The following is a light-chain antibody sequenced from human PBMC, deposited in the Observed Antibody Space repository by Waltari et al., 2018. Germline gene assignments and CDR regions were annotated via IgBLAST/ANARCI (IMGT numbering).Light chain of an antibody. CDR1: SSAVGGYNY. V-gene: IGLV2-14*01. CDR2: DVS. J-gene: IGLJ3*02. CDR3: CSFTSRSTWV. Sequence: SALTQPASVSGFPLQSITIPCPVTSSAVGGYNYASWYQQHPGKVPKLLIFDVSNRPSGVSNRFSGSKSGNTASLTISGLQAEDESDYYCCSFTSRSTWVFGGGTKLTVL.